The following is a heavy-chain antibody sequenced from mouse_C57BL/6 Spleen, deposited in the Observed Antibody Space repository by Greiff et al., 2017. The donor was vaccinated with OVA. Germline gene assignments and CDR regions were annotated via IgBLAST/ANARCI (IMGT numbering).Heavy chain of an antibody. V-gene: IGHV14-2*01. CDR1: GFSITDYY. J-gene: IGHJ2*01. CDR3: ARSTTFPLDD. D-gene: IGHD1-1*01. Sequence: VQLQQSGAELVKPGASVKLSCTASGFSITDYYMHWVKQSTEQSLEWIGGIDPEDGATNYAPKFKGKATLTADTSSNTAYLQLSSLTSEDTAVYYSARSTTFPLDDWGQGTTRTVSS. CDR2: IDPEDGAT.